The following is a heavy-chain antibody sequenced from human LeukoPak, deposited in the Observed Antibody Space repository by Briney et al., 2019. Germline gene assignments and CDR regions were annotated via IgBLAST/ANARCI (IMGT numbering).Heavy chain of an antibody. CDR2: ISSSGSTI. CDR1: GFTFSSYE. D-gene: IGHD5-12*01. J-gene: IGHJ4*02. CDR3: ARRGRGYSGYAMGY. Sequence: GGSLRLSCAASGFTFSSYEMNWVRQAPGKGLEWVSYISSSGSTIYYADSVKGRFTISRDNAKNSLYLQMNSLGAEDTAVYYCARRGRGYSGYAMGYWGQGTLVTVSS. V-gene: IGHV3-48*03.